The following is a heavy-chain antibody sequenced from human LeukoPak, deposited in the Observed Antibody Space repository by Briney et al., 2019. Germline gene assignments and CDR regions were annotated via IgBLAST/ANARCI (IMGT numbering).Heavy chain of an antibody. D-gene: IGHD6-13*01. CDR1: GFTFSNAW. J-gene: IGHJ5*02. CDR3: TTDSSSSWSQNERNWFDP. CDR2: IKSKTDGGTT. Sequence: GGSLRLSCAASGFTFSNAWMSWVRQAPGKGLEWVGRIKSKTDGGTTDYAAPVKGRFTISRDDSKNTLYLQMNSLRTEDTAVYYCTTDSSSSWSQNERNWFDPWGQGTLVTVSS. V-gene: IGHV3-15*01.